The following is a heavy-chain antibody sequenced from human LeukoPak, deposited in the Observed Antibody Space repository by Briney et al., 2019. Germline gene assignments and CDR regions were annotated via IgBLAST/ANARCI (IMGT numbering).Heavy chain of an antibody. Sequence: PGGSLRLSCAASGFTFSSYWMSWVRQAPGEGLEWVAKINQDGTEKAYVDSVRGRFTISRDNAKNSLFLQMNSLRAEDTAVYYCTSMGAPGEYNCFNPWGQGTLVTVSS. CDR3: TSMGAPGEYNCFNP. J-gene: IGHJ5*02. D-gene: IGHD1-26*01. CDR2: INQDGTEK. V-gene: IGHV3-7*01. CDR1: GFTFSSYW.